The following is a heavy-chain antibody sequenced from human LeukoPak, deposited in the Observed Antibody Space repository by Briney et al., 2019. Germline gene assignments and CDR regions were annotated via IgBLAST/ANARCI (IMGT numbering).Heavy chain of an antibody. Sequence: ASVKLSSTASGYTFTGYYMHWVRQAPGQGLEWMGWINPNSGGTNYAQKFQGRVTMTRDTSISTAYMELSRLRSDDTAVYYCAIPYSSSWYVYFQHWGQGTLVTVSS. CDR2: INPNSGGT. J-gene: IGHJ1*01. V-gene: IGHV1-2*02. CDR3: AIPYSSSWYVYFQH. CDR1: GYTFTGYY. D-gene: IGHD6-13*01.